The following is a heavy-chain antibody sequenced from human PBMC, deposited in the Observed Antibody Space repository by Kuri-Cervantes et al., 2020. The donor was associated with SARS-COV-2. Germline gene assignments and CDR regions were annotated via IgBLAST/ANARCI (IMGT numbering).Heavy chain of an antibody. D-gene: IGHD1-1*01. CDR1: GFTFSTYE. J-gene: IGHJ4*02. CDR3: VRDGDHWNFDY. CDR2: ISSSGSTK. Sequence: GESLKISCAASGFTFSTYEMNWVRQAPGKGLEWVSYISSSGSTKYYADSVKGRFTISRDNAKNSLYLQMNSLRAEDTAVYYCVRDGDHWNFDYWGQGTLVTVSS. V-gene: IGHV3-48*03.